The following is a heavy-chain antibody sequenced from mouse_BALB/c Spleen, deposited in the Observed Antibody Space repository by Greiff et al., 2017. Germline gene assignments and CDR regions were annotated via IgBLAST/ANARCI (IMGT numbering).Heavy chain of an antibody. D-gene: IGHD2-13*01. CDR1: GYTFTDYV. CDR2: IYPGSGST. J-gene: IGHJ3*01. Sequence: QVQLQQSGPELVKPGASVKMSCKASGYTFTDYVISWVKQRTGQGLEWIGEIYPGSGSTYYTETFKGRATLTADKSSNTAYIQISSLTSEDSAVYFCATVTRWFAYWGQGTLVTVSA. CDR3: ATVTRWFAY. V-gene: IGHV1-77*01.